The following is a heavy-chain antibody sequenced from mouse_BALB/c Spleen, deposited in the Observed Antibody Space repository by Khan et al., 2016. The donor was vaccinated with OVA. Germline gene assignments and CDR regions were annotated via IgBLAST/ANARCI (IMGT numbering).Heavy chain of an antibody. D-gene: IGHD2-4*01. J-gene: IGHJ3*01. CDR2: IWTGGIT. V-gene: IGHV2-9*02. Sequence: QIQLVQSGPGLVAPSQSLSITRTVSGFSFSNYGIHWVRQPPGKGLEWLGVIWTGGITNYNSALMSRLIISKDNSKSQVFLKMNRLQTDDTAIYYCARSYDYDVEGFAYWGQGTLVTVSA. CDR1: GFSFSNYG. CDR3: ARSYDYDVEGFAY.